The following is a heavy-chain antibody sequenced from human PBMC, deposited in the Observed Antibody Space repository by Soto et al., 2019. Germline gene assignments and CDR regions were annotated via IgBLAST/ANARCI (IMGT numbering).Heavy chain of an antibody. CDR3: ARDGEQQLVHDY. CDR2: IYYSGST. J-gene: IGHJ4*02. V-gene: IGHV4-31*03. D-gene: IGHD6-13*01. CDR1: GGSISSGGYY. Sequence: QVQLQESGPGLVKPSQTLSLTCTVSGGSISSGGYYWSWIRQHPGKVLEWIGYIYYSGSTYYNPSLKSRVTISVDTSKNQFSLKLSSVTAADTAVYYCARDGEQQLVHDYWGQGTLVTVSS.